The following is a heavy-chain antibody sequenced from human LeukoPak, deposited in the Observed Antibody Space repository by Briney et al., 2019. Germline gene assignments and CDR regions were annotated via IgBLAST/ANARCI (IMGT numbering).Heavy chain of an antibody. Sequence: SETLSLTCTVSGYSISSGYYWGWIRQPPGKGLEWIGSIYHSGSTYYNPSLKSRVTISVDTSKNQFSLKLSSVTAADTAVYYCARESGYCSGGSCYDYFDYWGQGTLVTLSS. D-gene: IGHD2-15*01. CDR2: IYHSGST. J-gene: IGHJ4*02. V-gene: IGHV4-38-2*02. CDR3: ARESGYCSGGSCYDYFDY. CDR1: GYSISSGYY.